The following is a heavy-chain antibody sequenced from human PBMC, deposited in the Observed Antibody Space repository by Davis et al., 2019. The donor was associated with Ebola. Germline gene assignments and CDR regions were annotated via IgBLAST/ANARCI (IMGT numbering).Heavy chain of an antibody. CDR1: GGSVSSGSYY. J-gene: IGHJ6*04. D-gene: IGHD5-18*01. CDR3: ARDNTAMVSYYGMDV. V-gene: IGHV4-61*01. Sequence: GSLRLSCTVSGGSVSSGSYYWSWIRQPPGKGLEWIGYIYYSGSTNYNPSLKSRVTISVDTSKNQFSLKLSSVTAADTAVYYCARDNTAMVSYYGMDVWGKGTTVTVSS. CDR2: IYYSGST.